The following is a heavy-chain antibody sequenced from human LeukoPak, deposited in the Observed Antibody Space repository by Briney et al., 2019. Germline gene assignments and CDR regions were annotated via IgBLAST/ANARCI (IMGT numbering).Heavy chain of an antibody. V-gene: IGHV3-53*01. J-gene: IGHJ2*01. D-gene: IGHD3-3*02. Sequence: GGSQRLSCAASGFTVSTKYMNWVRQAPGKGLEWVSIIYCGATTYYADSVKGRFTISRDTSKNTLSLQMNSLRDEDTAVYFCARVGDHFHWNIALWGRRPQVSVSS. CDR2: IYCGATT. CDR1: GFTVSTKY. CDR3: ARVGDHFHWNIAL.